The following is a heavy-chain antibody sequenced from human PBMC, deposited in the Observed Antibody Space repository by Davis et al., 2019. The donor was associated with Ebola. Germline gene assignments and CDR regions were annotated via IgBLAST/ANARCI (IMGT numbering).Heavy chain of an antibody. CDR2: ISGDGIKT. CDR1: GFTFSKYW. Sequence: GESLKISCAASGFTFSKYWMYWVRQAPGKGLERVSRISGDGIKTDYASSVKGRFTISRDNANNRVFLQMNSLRFEDRAMYYCARSVYSSSWRPDYWGQGILVTVSS. D-gene: IGHD6-13*01. V-gene: IGHV3-74*01. CDR3: ARSVYSSSWRPDY. J-gene: IGHJ4*02.